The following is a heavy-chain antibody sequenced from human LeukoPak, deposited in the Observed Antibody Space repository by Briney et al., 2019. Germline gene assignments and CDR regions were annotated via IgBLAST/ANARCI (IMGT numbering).Heavy chain of an antibody. CDR3: AKAFRIFEVINLHFDS. CDR1: GFTLSNYD. J-gene: IGHJ4*02. Sequence: PGGSLRLSCAASGFTLSNYDMNWVRQAPGKGLEWVSSISTSSRYIYYKDSVRGRFTISRDDAKNSLYLEMNSLRAEDTAVYYCAKAFRIFEVINLHFDSWGQGTLVTVSS. V-gene: IGHV3-21*04. CDR2: ISTSSRYI. D-gene: IGHD3-3*01.